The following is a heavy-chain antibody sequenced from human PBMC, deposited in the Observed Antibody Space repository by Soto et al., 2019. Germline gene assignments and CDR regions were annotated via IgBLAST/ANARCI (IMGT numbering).Heavy chain of an antibody. V-gene: IGHV4-31*03. J-gene: IGHJ6*02. CDR2: IFYSGST. D-gene: IGHD3-10*01. Sequence: QVQLQESGPGLVXPSQXLSLTCTVSGGSINNGGYYWSWIRQHPGKGLEWIGYIFYSGSTYYNPSLKSRVTISVDTSKNQISLKLSSVTAADTAVYXXARXXXGGXYGMDVWGQGTTVTVSS. CDR1: GGSINNGGYY. CDR3: ARXXXGGXYGMDV.